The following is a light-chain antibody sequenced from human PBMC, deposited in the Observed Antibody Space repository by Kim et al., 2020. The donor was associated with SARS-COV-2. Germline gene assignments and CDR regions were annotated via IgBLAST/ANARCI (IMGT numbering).Light chain of an antibody. J-gene: IGKJ1*01. CDR3: QQYKTFPLT. CDR2: SAS. CDR1: HDISSS. Sequence: ASAQDTVTITFRASHDISSSLAWYQQKPGRAPNLLISSASSLQSGVPSRFSGSGSGTEFTLTINSLQPDDLATYFCQQYKTFPLTFGQGTKVDIK. V-gene: IGKV1-5*03.